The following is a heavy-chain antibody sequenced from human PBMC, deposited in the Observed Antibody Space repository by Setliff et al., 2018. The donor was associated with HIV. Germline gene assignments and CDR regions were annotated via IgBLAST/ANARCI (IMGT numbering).Heavy chain of an antibody. V-gene: IGHV3-21*01. D-gene: IGHD6-6*01. CDR1: GFTFSSYA. Sequence: KPGGSLRLSCAASGFTFSSYAMHWVRQAPGKGLEWVSFISSSTNYIYYADSVKGRFSISRDNAKNSLYLQMNSLRPEDTAVDYCVRDTIPFVPFGYWGQGTLVTVSS. CDR3: VRDTIPFVPFGY. CDR2: ISSSTNYI. J-gene: IGHJ4*02.